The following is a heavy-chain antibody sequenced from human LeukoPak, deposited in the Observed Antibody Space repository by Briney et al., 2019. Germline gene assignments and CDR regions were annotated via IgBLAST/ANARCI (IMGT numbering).Heavy chain of an antibody. J-gene: IGHJ3*02. V-gene: IGHV3-23*01. CDR2: ITDDGHSV. CDR3: AKDHHIERAFDI. CDR1: GFTFSSNA. Sequence: PGGSLRLSCAASGFTFSSNAMTWVRQAPGKGLEWVSLITDDGHSVYYADSVKGRFTISRDNSKNTLYLQMNSLRAEDTAVYYCAKDHHIERAFDIWGQGTMVTVSS. D-gene: IGHD2-21*01.